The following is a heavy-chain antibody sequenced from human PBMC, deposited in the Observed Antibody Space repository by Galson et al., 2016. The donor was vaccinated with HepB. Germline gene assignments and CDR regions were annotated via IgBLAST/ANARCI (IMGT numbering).Heavy chain of an antibody. Sequence: SLRLSCAASGFVFSNYYMHWVRQAPGKGLEWVSSISSSSQYIYYADSVKGRFTISRANANNSLFLQMNSLRADDTAVYFCARDRGIAAGGWFAPWGQGTQVTVSS. D-gene: IGHD6-13*01. CDR1: GFVFSNYY. CDR3: ARDRGIAAGGWFAP. V-gene: IGHV3-21*01. J-gene: IGHJ5*02. CDR2: ISSSSQYI.